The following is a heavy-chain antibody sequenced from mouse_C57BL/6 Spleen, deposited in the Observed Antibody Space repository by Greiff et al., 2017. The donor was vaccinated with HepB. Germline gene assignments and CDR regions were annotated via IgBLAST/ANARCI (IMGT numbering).Heavy chain of an antibody. V-gene: IGHV1-69*01. CDR3: ARSRSYDYDGGHFDY. Sequence: VKLQQSGAELVMPGASVKLSCKASGYTFTSYWMHWVKQRPGQGLEWIGEIDPSDSYTNYNQKFKGKSTLTVDKSSSTAYMQLSSLTSEDSAVYYCARSRSYDYDGGHFDYWGQGTTLTVSS. CDR1: GYTFTSYW. J-gene: IGHJ2*01. D-gene: IGHD2-4*01. CDR2: IDPSDSYT.